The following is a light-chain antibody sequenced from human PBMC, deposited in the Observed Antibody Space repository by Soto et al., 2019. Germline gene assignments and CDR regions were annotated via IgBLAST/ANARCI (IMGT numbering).Light chain of an antibody. V-gene: IGKV2-30*01. CDR2: KLS. CDR1: QSLVNSDGNTY. J-gene: IGKJ2*01. Sequence: DVVMTQSPLSLPVTLGQPASISCRSSQSLVNSDGNTYLHWFQQRPGQSQRRLIYKLSNRDSGVPDRFGGSGSGSNFTLKITWVEAEDVEVYYCMQATHWPRTFGQGTKLEIK. CDR3: MQATHWPRT.